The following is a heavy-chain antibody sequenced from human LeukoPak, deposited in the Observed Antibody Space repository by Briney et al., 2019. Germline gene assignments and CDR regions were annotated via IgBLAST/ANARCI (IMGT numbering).Heavy chain of an antibody. J-gene: IGHJ1*01. D-gene: IGHD2-15*01. V-gene: IGHV1-69*13. Sequence: ASVTVSCKASGGTFSSYAISWVRQAPGQGLEWMGGIIPIFGTANYAQKFQGRVTITADESTSTAYMELSSLRSEDTAVYYCAREYCSGGSCYKDAEYFQHWGQGALVTVSS. CDR1: GGTFSSYA. CDR3: AREYCSGGSCYKDAEYFQH. CDR2: IIPIFGTA.